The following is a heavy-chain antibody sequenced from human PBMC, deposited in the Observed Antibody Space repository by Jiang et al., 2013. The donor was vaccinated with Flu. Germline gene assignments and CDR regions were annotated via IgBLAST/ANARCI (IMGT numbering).Heavy chain of an antibody. V-gene: IGHV4-59*08. CDR1: GGSISSYY. CDR3: ARHLYGDSCDY. Sequence: GLLKPSETLSLTCTVSGGSISSYYWSWIRQPPGKGPEWIGYIYYSGSTNYNPSLKSRVTISVDTSKNQFSLKLSSVTAADTAMYYCARHLYGDSCDYWGQGTLVTVSS. D-gene: IGHD4-17*01. J-gene: IGHJ4*02. CDR2: IYYSGST.